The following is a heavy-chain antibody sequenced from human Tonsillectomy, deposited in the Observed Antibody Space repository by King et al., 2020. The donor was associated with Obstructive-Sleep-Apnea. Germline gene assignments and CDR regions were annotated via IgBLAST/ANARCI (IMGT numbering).Heavy chain of an antibody. CDR1: GYSFTSYW. CDR2: VDPSDSFT. J-gene: IGHJ5*02. D-gene: IGHD1-7*01. CDR3: ASNWNSVDRT. Sequence: DVQLVESGAEGKKPGESLTISCRGSGYSFTSYWISGVRQMPGKCLVWMGGVDPSDSFTNYSPSFQGHVTISADKSISTAYLQWSSLKASDTAMYYCASNWNSVDRTWGQGTLVTVSS. V-gene: IGHV5-10-1*03.